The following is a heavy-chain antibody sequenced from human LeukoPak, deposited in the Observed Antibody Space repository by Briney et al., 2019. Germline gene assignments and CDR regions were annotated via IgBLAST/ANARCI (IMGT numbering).Heavy chain of an antibody. Sequence: PSETLSLTCTVSGGSISSYYWSWIRQPAGKGLEWIGRIYTSGSTNYNPSLKSRVTMSVDTSKNQFSLKLSSVTAADTAVYYCAREGAIFGVVITYYFDYWGQGTLVTVSS. CDR3: AREGAIFGVVITYYFDY. CDR2: IYTSGST. CDR1: GGSISSYY. D-gene: IGHD3-3*01. J-gene: IGHJ4*02. V-gene: IGHV4-4*07.